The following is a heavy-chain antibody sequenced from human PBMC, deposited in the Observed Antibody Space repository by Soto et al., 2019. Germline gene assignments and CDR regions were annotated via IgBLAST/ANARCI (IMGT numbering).Heavy chain of an antibody. D-gene: IGHD7-27*01. J-gene: IGHJ4*02. CDR1: GGSFSGYY. Sequence: QVQLQQWGAGLLKPSETLSLTCAVYGGSFSGYYWSWIRQPPGKGLEWIGEINHSGSTNYNPSLKSRLTISLDTSKNQFSLRLSSVTAADTAVYYCARGWGRIFDYWGQGTLVTVSS. CDR3: ARGWGRIFDY. V-gene: IGHV4-34*01. CDR2: INHSGST.